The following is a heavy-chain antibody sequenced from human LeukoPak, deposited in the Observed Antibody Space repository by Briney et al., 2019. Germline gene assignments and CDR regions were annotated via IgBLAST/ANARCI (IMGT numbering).Heavy chain of an antibody. D-gene: IGHD3-10*01. V-gene: IGHV4-39*07. Sequence: PSETLSLTCTVSGGSISSSSYYWGWIRQPPGKGLEWIGSIYYSGSTYYNPSLKSRVTISVDTSKNQFSLKLSSVTAADTAVYYCARNAEIWFGEINWFDPWGQGTLVTVSS. J-gene: IGHJ5*02. CDR3: ARNAEIWFGEINWFDP. CDR2: IYYSGST. CDR1: GGSISSSSYY.